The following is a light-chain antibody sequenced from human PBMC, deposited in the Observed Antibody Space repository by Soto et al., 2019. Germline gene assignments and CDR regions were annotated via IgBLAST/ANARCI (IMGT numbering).Light chain of an antibody. CDR2: GNS. CDR3: QSYDSSLSGLLV. V-gene: IGLV1-40*01. J-gene: IGLJ1*01. Sequence: QSALTQPPSVSGAPGQRVTISCTGSSSNIGAGYDVHWYQQLPGTAPKLLIYGNSNRPSGVPDRFSGSKSGTSASLAITGLQAEDEADYYCQSYDSSLSGLLVFGTGTKVTVL. CDR1: SSNIGAGYD.